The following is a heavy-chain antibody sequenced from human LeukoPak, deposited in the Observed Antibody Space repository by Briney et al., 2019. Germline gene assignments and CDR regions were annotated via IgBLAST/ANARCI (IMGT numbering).Heavy chain of an antibody. CDR1: GFTVSSNY. J-gene: IGHJ6*03. D-gene: IGHD2-2*01. V-gene: IGHV3-53*01. CDR2: IYSGGST. CDR3: ARHRNHQLRSGYYYYMDV. Sequence: GGSLRLSCAASGFTVSSNYMSWVRQAPGKGLEWVSVIYSGGSTYYADSVKGRFTISRDNSKNTLYLQMNSLRAEDTAVYYCARHRNHQLRSGYYYYMDVWGKGTTVTVSS.